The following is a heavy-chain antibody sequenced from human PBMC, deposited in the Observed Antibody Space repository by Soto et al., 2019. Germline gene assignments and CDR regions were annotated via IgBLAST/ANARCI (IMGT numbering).Heavy chain of an antibody. CDR2: IYGTGNT. J-gene: IGHJ6*02. CDR3: RSSSRYSTDV. CDR1: GGSITSSFY. Sequence: QLQLQESGPGLVKPSETLSLSCTVSGGSITSSFYWGWIRQPPGKGLEWIGRIYGTGNTYYNPSLTGRVTISADTSKNQFALNLISVTAADTAVYYCRSSSRYSTDVWGQGATVTVSS. V-gene: IGHV4-39*01. D-gene: IGHD6-13*01.